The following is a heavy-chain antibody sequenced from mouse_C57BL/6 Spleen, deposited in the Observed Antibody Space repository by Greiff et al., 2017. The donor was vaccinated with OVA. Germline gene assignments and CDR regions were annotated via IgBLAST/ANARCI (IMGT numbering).Heavy chain of an antibody. CDR2: INPSTGGT. J-gene: IGHJ2*01. Sequence: VQLQQSGPELVKPGASVKISCKASGYSFTGYYMNWVKQSPEKSLEWIGEINPSTGGTTYNQKFKAKATLTVDKSSSTAYMQLKSRTSEDSAVYYCARGGGNYGGYWGQGTTLTVSS. CDR1: GYSFTGYY. CDR3: ARGGGNYGGY. V-gene: IGHV1-42*01. D-gene: IGHD2-1*01.